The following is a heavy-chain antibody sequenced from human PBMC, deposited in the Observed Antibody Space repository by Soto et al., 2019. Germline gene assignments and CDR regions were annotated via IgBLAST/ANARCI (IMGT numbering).Heavy chain of an antibody. J-gene: IGHJ4*02. V-gene: IGHV4-34*01. Sequence: NPSETLSLTCAVYGGSFSGYYWSWIRQPPGKGLEWIGEINHSGSTNYNPSLKSRVTISVDTSKNQFSLKLSSVTAADTAVYYCARARKGYYDSSGYYGYWGQGTLVTVSS. D-gene: IGHD3-22*01. CDR1: GGSFSGYY. CDR3: ARARKGYYDSSGYYGY. CDR2: INHSGST.